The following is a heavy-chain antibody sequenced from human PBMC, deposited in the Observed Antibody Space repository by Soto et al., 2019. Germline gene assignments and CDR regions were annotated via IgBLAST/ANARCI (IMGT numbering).Heavy chain of an antibody. J-gene: IGHJ4*02. CDR3: ASWSGYYRASFDY. D-gene: IGHD3-3*01. Sequence: QVQLQESGPGLVKPSETLSLTCTVSGGSISSYYWSWIRQPPGKGLEWIGYIYYSGSTNYNPSLKSRVTISVDTSKNQFSLKLSSVTAADTAVYYCASWSGYYRASFDYWGQGTLVTVSS. CDR1: GGSISSYY. V-gene: IGHV4-59*01. CDR2: IYYSGST.